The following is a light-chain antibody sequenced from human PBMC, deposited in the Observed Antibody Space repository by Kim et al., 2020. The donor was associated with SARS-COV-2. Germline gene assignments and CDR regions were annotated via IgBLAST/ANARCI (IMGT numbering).Light chain of an antibody. CDR1: SSKLVTNS. V-gene: IGLV1-44*01. Sequence: GQRVTISSSGSSSKLVTNSVHWYQQFTGTAPEVLIYKNNQRPSGVPDRFSGSKSGTSASLAISGLQSEDEGDYYCAGWDDNLNAEVFGGGTQLTVL. CDR2: KNN. J-gene: IGLJ3*02. CDR3: AGWDDNLNAEV.